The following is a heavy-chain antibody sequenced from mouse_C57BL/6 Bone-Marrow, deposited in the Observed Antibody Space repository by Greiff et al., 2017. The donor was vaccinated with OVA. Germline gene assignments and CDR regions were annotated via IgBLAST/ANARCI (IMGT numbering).Heavy chain of an antibody. V-gene: IGHV5-17*01. J-gene: IGHJ4*01. D-gene: IGHD2-2*01. Sequence: EVHLVESGGGLVKPGGSLKLSCAASGFTFSDYGMHWVRQAPEKGLEWVAYISRGSSTTYYADTVKGRFTISRDNAKNTLFLQMTILRSEDTAMYDCAGKADLLWLRRKGYYAMDYWGQGTSVTVSS. CDR3: AGKADLLWLRRKGYYAMDY. CDR1: GFTFSDYG. CDR2: ISRGSSTT.